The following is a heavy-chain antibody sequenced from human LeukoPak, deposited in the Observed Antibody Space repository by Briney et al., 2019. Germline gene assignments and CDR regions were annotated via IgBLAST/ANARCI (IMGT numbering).Heavy chain of an antibody. D-gene: IGHD4-17*01. CDR3: ARDRGDFGDYGPYDY. V-gene: IGHV1-69*13. CDR1: GYTFSNYT. Sequence: SVKVSCKTSGYTFSNYTINWVRQAPGQRLEWMGGIIPIFDSTNYAHKFQDRVTITADQSTNTAYMEVHRLTSEDTAMYYCARDRGDFGDYGPYDYWGQGTLVTVSS. CDR2: IIPIFDST. J-gene: IGHJ4*02.